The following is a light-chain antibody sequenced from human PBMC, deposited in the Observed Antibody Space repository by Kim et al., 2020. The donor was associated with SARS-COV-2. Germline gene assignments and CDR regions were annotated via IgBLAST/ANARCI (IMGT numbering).Light chain of an antibody. CDR3: QQYYSYPPT. J-gene: IGKJ1*01. CDR2: AAS. Sequence: AIRITQSPSSLSASTGDRVTITCRASQGISSYLAWYQHKPGKAPKLLIYAASTLQSGVPSRFSGSGSGTDFTLTISCLQSEDFATYDCQQYYSYPPTFGQGTKVEIK. V-gene: IGKV1-8*01. CDR1: QGISSY.